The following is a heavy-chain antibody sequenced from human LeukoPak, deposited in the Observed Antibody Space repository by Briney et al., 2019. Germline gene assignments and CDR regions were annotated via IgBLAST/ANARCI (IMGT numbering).Heavy chain of an antibody. CDR2: IKKDGSEK. J-gene: IGHJ4*02. CDR1: GFIFSGSW. CDR3: ARSGSPIFDY. D-gene: IGHD1-26*01. V-gene: IGHV3-7*03. Sequence: GGSLRLSCTASGFIFSGSWMAWIRQAPGKGLEWVAIIKKDGSEKYYVDSMKGRFTISRDNAKNSLFLQMNSLRAEDTAVYYCARSGSPIFDYWGQGTLVAVSS.